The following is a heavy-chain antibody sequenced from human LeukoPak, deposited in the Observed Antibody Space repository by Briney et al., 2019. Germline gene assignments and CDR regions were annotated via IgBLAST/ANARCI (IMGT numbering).Heavy chain of an antibody. J-gene: IGHJ4*02. CDR3: ARDPYGSGSYRDY. V-gene: IGHV1-8*01. D-gene: IGHD3-10*01. Sequence: ASVKVSCKASGYTFTSYDINWVRQATGQGLEWMGWMNPNSGNTGYAQKFQGRVTMTRNASISTAYMELSSLRSEDTAVYYCARDPYGSGSYRDYWGQGTLVTVSS. CDR2: MNPNSGNT. CDR1: GYTFTSYD.